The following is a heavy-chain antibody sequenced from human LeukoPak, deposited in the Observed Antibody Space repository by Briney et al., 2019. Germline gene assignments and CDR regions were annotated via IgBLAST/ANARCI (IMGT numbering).Heavy chain of an antibody. J-gene: IGHJ4*02. V-gene: IGHV1-24*01. CDR1: GYTLTELS. CDR2: FDPEDGGT. D-gene: IGHD3-22*01. CDR3: ATVRRYYDSSGYPPEY. Sequence: GASVKVSCKVSGYTLTELSMHWVRQAPGKGLEWMGGFDPEDGGTIYAQKFQGRVTMTEDTSTDTAYMELSSLRSEDTAVYYCATVRRYYDSSGYPPEYWGQGTLVTVSS.